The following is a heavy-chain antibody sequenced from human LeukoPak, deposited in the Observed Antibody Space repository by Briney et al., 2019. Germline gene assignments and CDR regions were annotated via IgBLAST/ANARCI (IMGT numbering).Heavy chain of an antibody. CDR3: ARASGGAAGGTIPSRD. CDR2: INNDGSST. J-gene: IGHJ4*02. V-gene: IGHV3-74*01. D-gene: IGHD6-13*01. Sequence: GGSLRLSCAVSGFSLSNYWMHWVRQAPGKGLVWVSRINNDGSSTNYADSVKGRFTISRDNAKNTLYLQMNNLRTEDTAVYYCARASGGAAGGTIPSRDWGRGTLVTVSS. CDR1: GFSLSNYW.